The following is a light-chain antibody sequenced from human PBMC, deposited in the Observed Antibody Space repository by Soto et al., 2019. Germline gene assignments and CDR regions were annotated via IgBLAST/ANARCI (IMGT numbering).Light chain of an antibody. V-gene: IGKV3-11*01. CDR1: QSVSSY. CDR3: QQRSNWPIFT. Sequence: EIVLTQSPATLSLSPGERATLSCRASQSVSSYLAWYQQKPGQAPRLLIYDASNRATGIPARFSGSGSGTDFTLTISSLEPEDFAVYYCQQRSNWPIFTFGPGNKVDIK. CDR2: DAS. J-gene: IGKJ3*01.